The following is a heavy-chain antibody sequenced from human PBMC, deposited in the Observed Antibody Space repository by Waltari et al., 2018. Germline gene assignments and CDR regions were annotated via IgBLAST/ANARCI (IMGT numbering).Heavy chain of an antibody. J-gene: IGHJ3*02. D-gene: IGHD4-17*01. V-gene: IGHV1-69-2*01. CDR2: VDPEEGET. CDR1: GYTFTDYY. Sequence: EVQLVQSGAEVKKPGATVKISCKVSGYTFTDYYMHWVQQAPGKGLEWMGLVDPEEGETIYAEKFQGRVTITADTATDTAYMELSSLRSEDTAVYYCATVTTVTTRINDAFDIWGLGTIVTVSS. CDR3: ATVTTVTTRINDAFDI.